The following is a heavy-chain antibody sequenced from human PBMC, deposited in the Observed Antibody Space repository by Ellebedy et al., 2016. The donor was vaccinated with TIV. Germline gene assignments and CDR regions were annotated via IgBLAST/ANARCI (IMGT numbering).Heavy chain of an antibody. CDR1: GFTFSSYG. Sequence: GESLKISCAASGFTFSSYGMHWVRQAPGKGLEWVAVISYDGSNKYYADSVKGRFTISRDNSKNTLYLQMNSLRAEDTAVYYCTQGGLRFGPDYWGQGTLVTVSS. V-gene: IGHV3-30*18. J-gene: IGHJ4*02. CDR2: ISYDGSNK. CDR3: TQGGLRFGPDY. D-gene: IGHD3-16*01.